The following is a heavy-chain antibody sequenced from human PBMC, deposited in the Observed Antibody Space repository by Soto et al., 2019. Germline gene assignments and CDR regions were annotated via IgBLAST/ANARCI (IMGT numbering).Heavy chain of an antibody. CDR3: ARGEATMRGYCGGGSCYLSLDY. J-gene: IGHJ4*02. V-gene: IGHV1-69*01. CDR2: IIPIFGTA. CDR1: GGTFSSYA. Sequence: QVQLVQSGAEVKKPGSSVKVSCKASGGTFSSYAISWVRQAPGQGLEWMGGIIPIFGTANYAQKFQGRVTITADESTSTAYMELSSLRSEDTAVYYCARGEATMRGYCGGGSCYLSLDYWGQGTLVTVSS. D-gene: IGHD2-15*01.